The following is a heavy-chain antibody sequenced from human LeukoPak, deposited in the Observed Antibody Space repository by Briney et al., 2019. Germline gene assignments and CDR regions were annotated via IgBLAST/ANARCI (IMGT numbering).Heavy chain of an antibody. D-gene: IGHD2-21*02. CDR2: ISSSSSYI. V-gene: IGHV3-21*01. Sequence: NPGGSLRLSCAASGFTFSSYAMSWVRQAPGKGLEWVSSISSSSSYINYADSVKGRFTISRDNAKNSLYLQMNSLRAEDTAVYYCARDVTHCGGDCYSGDYWGQGTLVTVSS. CDR1: GFTFSSYA. J-gene: IGHJ4*02. CDR3: ARDVTHCGGDCYSGDY.